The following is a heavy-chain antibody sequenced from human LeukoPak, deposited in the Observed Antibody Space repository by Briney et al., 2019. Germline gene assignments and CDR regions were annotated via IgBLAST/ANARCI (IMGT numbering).Heavy chain of an antibody. D-gene: IGHD4-17*01. V-gene: IGHV4-4*07. Sequence: SETLSLTCTVSNGSISIYYWSWVRQPAGKGLEWIVRISASGSTNYNPSPKSRVTMSVDTSKNQFSLKLSSVTAADTAVYYCAREITVTRPFDYWGQGTLVTVSS. CDR2: ISASGST. CDR1: NGSISIYY. J-gene: IGHJ4*02. CDR3: AREITVTRPFDY.